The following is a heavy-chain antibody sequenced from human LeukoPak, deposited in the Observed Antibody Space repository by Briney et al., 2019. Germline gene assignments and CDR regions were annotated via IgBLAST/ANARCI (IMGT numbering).Heavy chain of an antibody. CDR1: GDSISSSHYY. J-gene: IGHJ4*02. Sequence: PSETLSLTCAVSGDSISSSHYYWGWIRQSPGKGLEWIGSIYSGGETHYNPSLNSRVTIFLDTSKNRFSLNLISVTVTDTAVYYCVRDYSNFVQGDWGQGTLVTVSS. CDR3: VRDYSNFVQGD. V-gene: IGHV4-39*02. CDR2: IYSGGET. D-gene: IGHD4-11*01.